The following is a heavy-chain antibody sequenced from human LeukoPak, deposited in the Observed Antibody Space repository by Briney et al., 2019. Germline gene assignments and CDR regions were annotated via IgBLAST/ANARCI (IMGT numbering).Heavy chain of an antibody. CDR2: IYYSGST. CDR1: GGSISSGGYY. J-gene: IGHJ4*02. V-gene: IGHV4-31*03. D-gene: IGHD5-18*01. CDR3: ARVSPVDTAMAYYFDY. Sequence: SETLSLTCTVSGGSISSGGYYWSWIREHPGKGLEWIGYIYYSGSTYYNPSLKSRVTISVDTSKNQFSLKLTSVTAADTAVYYCARVSPVDTAMAYYFDYWGQGTLVTVSS.